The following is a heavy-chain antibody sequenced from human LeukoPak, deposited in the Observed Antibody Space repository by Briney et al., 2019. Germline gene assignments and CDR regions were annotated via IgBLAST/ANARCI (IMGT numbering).Heavy chain of an antibody. D-gene: IGHD2-15*01. CDR2: IHHSGGT. V-gene: IGHV4-38-2*02. CDR3: ASLSEYCSAGSCYLGWFDP. J-gene: IGHJ5*02. Sequence: SETLSLTCTVSGYAISSGFYWGWIRQPPGKGLEWIGAIHHSGGTYYNPSLKSRVTISIDTSKNHFSLKLNSVTAADTAVYYCASLSEYCSAGSCYLGWFDPWGQGTLVTVSS. CDR1: GYAISSGFY.